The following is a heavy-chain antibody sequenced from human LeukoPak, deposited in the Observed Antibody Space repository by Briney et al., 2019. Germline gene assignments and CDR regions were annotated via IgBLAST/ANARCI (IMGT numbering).Heavy chain of an antibody. CDR1: TFTVSGDY. CDR2: IYTGGAT. Sequence: GGSLRLSCAASTFTVSGDYMSWVRQAPGKGLEWVSLIYTGGATYYADSVKGRFTTSRDNSKKILFLQMNSLTAEDTAVYYCASRVWWGQGTLVTVSS. J-gene: IGHJ4*02. CDR3: ASRVW. V-gene: IGHV3-53*01.